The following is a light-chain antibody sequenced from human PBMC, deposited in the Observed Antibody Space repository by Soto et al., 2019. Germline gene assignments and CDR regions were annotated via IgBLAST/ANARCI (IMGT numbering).Light chain of an antibody. J-gene: IGKJ2*01. Sequence: IQMTQSPSSLSASVGDRVTITCRASQGFRDDLAWYQQKPGKAPKLLIYAASSLQSGVPSRFSGSGSGTDFTLTISSLQPEDFATYYCQQSYSTPPYTFGQGTKLEIK. CDR2: AAS. CDR1: QGFRDD. V-gene: IGKV1-39*01. CDR3: QQSYSTPPYT.